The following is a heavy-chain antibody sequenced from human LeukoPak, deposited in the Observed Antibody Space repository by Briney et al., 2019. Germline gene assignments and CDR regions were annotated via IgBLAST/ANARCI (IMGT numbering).Heavy chain of an antibody. CDR2: IYTSGST. J-gene: IGHJ3*02. CDR3: ARDKGGLRFLEWFGTFDI. Sequence: SETLSLTCTVSGGSISSYYWSWIRQPAGKGLEWIGRIYTSGSTNYNPSLKSRVTMSVDTSKNQFSLKLSSVTAADTAVYYCARDKGGLRFLEWFGTFDIWGQGTMVTVSS. CDR1: GGSISSYY. V-gene: IGHV4-4*07. D-gene: IGHD3-3*01.